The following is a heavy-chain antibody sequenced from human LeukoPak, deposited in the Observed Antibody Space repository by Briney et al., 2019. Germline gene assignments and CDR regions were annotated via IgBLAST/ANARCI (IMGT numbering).Heavy chain of an antibody. CDR2: MYYRGST. D-gene: IGHD3-10*01. V-gene: IGHV4-59*04. CDR1: GFTFSSYG. Sequence: GSLRLSCAASGFTFSSYGMHWVRQAPGKGLEWIGGMYYRGSTYHNPSLKSRVTISVDTSRDQFSLRLSSLTAADTAMYFCAKSLYDYRSGTYFRPFDYWGQGTLVTVSS. CDR3: AKSLYDYRSGTYFRPFDY. J-gene: IGHJ4*02.